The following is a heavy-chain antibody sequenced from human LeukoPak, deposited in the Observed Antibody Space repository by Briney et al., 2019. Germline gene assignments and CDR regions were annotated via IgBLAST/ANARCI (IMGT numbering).Heavy chain of an antibody. D-gene: IGHD3-3*01. CDR1: GFIFGGYW. Sequence: GGSLRLSCAASGFIFGGYWMSWVRQAPGRGLEWVANTNPDGSIKYYMDSVNGRFTISRDNAKNSLYLQMDSLRAEDTAVYYCVSGFLQWLYWGQGTLVTVSS. J-gene: IGHJ4*02. CDR3: VSGFLQWLY. CDR2: TNPDGSIK. V-gene: IGHV3-7*01.